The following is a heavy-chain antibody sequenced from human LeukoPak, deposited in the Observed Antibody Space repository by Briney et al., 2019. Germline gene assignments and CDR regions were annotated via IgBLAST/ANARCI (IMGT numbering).Heavy chain of an antibody. D-gene: IGHD6-13*01. CDR2: ISWNSGSI. V-gene: IGHV3-9*01. CDR3: AKSVTGSSWWYNWFDP. J-gene: IGHJ5*02. Sequence: GGSLRLSCAASGNYWMHWVRQAPGKGLEWVSGISWNSGSIGYADSVKGRFTISRDNAKNSLYLQMNSLRAEDTALYYCAKSVTGSSWWYNWFDPWGQGTLVTVSS. CDR1: GNYW.